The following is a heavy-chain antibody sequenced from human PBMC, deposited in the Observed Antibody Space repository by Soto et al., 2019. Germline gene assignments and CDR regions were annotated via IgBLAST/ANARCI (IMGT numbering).Heavy chain of an antibody. CDR1: GGSISSYY. CDR2: IHYSGST. D-gene: IGHD1-26*01. Sequence: SETLSLTCAVSGGSISSYYWSWIRQSPGRGLEWIGYIHYSGSTNYNPSLQSRVTISVDTSKNQFSLKLSSVTAADTAVYYCGSGRWPQLPNYWGQGTQVTVS. V-gene: IGHV4-59*01. J-gene: IGHJ4*02. CDR3: GSGRWPQLPNY.